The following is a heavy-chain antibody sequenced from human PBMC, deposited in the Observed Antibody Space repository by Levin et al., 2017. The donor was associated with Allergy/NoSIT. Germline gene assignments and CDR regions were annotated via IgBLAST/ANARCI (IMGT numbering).Heavy chain of an antibody. CDR2: ISYDGRNK. V-gene: IGHV3-30*04. Sequence: QPGGSLRLSCAASGFTFSSYAMHWVRQAPGKGLEWVAVISYDGRNKYYADSVKGRFTISRDNSKNTLYLQMNSLRAEDTAVYYCARGGRAVDRAFDIWGQGTKVTVSS. J-gene: IGHJ3*02. CDR1: GFTFSSYA. D-gene: IGHD3-16*01. CDR3: ARGGRAVDRAFDI.